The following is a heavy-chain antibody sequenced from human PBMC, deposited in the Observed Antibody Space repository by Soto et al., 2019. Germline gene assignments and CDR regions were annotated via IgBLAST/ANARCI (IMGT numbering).Heavy chain of an antibody. CDR1: GHRFPSYC. CDR2: IDPSDSYT. Sequence: EYLTISLEGCGHRFPSYCISWVRQMPGKGLESMGRIDPSDSYTNYSPSFQGHVTISADKSISTAYLQWSSLKASDTAMYYCARHLPHYRYYDSSGYYFFDYWGRGTLVTVSS. J-gene: IGHJ4*02. D-gene: IGHD3-22*01. V-gene: IGHV5-10-1*01. CDR3: ARHLPHYRYYDSSGYYFFDY.